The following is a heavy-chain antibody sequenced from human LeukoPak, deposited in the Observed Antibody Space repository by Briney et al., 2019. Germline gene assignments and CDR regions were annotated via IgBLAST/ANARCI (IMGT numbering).Heavy chain of an antibody. D-gene: IGHD6-19*01. CDR2: INHSGST. V-gene: IGHV4-34*01. CDR1: GGSFSGYY. Sequence: SETLSLTCAVYGGSFSGYYWSWIRQPPGKGLEWIGEINHSGSTNYNPSLKSRVTISVDTSKNQFSLKLSSVTAADTAVYYCARVGWNRFDPWGQGTLVTASS. CDR3: ARVGWNRFDP. J-gene: IGHJ5*02.